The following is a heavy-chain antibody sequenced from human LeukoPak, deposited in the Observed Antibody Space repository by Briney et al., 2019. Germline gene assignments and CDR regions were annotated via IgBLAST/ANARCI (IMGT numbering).Heavy chain of an antibody. CDR1: AYTFTGYY. CDR3: ARLARTTGDAFDI. Sequence: ASVNVSCDASAYTFTGYYIHWVRQAPGQGLEWMGWINPNSGGTNYAQKFQGRVTMTRDTSISTAYMELSRLRSDDTAVYYCARLARTTGDAFDIWGQGTMVTVSS. CDR2: INPNSGGT. V-gene: IGHV1-2*02. J-gene: IGHJ3*02. D-gene: IGHD1-7*01.